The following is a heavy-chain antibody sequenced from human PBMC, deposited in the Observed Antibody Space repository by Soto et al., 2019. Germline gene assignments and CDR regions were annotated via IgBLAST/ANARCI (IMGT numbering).Heavy chain of an antibody. J-gene: IGHJ4*02. CDR2: IVLLSDRT. CDR1: GETLNSNP. Sequence: QVQLVQSGAEVKKPGSSLKVSCKVFGETLNSNPIGWVRQAPGQGLEWVGGIVLLSDRTNYAQELQGRVTVTADGSTSTVYMELSNLKSDDTAVYYCARKSVRECHSGGGCFSLDVWGQGSLITVSS. D-gene: IGHD2-15*01. V-gene: IGHV1-69*01. CDR3: ARKSVRECHSGGGCFSLDV.